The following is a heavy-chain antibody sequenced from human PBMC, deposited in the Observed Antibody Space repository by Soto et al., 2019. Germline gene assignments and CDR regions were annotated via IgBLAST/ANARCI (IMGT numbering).Heavy chain of an antibody. J-gene: IGHJ4*02. CDR3: TTGLSNGYYNFDY. CDR1: GFTFNNAW. Sequence: GESLKISCAASGFTFNNAWMSWVRQAPGKGLEWVGRIKGEADGGTTDYAAPVKGRITISRDHSKDTLYLRMNSLKTEDTAVYYCTTGLSNGYYNFDYWGQGTPVTVSS. V-gene: IGHV3-15*01. CDR2: IKGEADGGTT. D-gene: IGHD3-22*01.